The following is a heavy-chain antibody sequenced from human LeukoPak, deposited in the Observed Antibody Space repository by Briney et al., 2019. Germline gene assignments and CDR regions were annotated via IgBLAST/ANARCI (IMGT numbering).Heavy chain of an antibody. Sequence: GGSLRLSGAASGFTFSSYGMHWVRKAPGKGLEGVAVISYDGSNKYYADSVKGRFTISRDNSKNTLYLQMNSLRAEDTAVYYCAKDRTPDYGDYVGYFDYWGQGTLVTVSS. CDR1: GFTFSSYG. CDR2: ISYDGSNK. V-gene: IGHV3-30*18. J-gene: IGHJ4*02. D-gene: IGHD4-17*01. CDR3: AKDRTPDYGDYVGYFDY.